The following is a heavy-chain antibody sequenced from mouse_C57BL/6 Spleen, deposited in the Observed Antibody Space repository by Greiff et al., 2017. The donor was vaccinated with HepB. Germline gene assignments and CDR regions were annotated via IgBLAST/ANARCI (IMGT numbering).Heavy chain of an antibody. Sequence: VKVVESGPGLVQPSQSLSITCTVSGFSLTSYGVHWVRQSPGKGLEWLGVIWRGGSTDYNAAFMSRLSITKDNSKSQVFFKMNSLQADDTAIYYCAKNQGYYSNFDVWGTGTTVTVSS. CDR3: AKNQGYYSNFDV. D-gene: IGHD2-5*01. CDR1: GFSLTSYG. CDR2: IWRGGST. J-gene: IGHJ1*03. V-gene: IGHV2-5*01.